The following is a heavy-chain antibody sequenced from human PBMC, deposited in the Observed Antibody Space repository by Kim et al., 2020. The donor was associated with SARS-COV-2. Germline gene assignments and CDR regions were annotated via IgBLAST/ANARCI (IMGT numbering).Heavy chain of an antibody. CDR2: ISWNSGSI. Sequence: GGSLRLSCAASGFTFDDYAMHWVRQAPGKGLEWVSGISWNSGSIGYADSVKGRFTISRDNAKNSLYLQMNSLRAEDTALYYCAKVAGPSVRVYYFDYWGQGTLVTVSS. CDR1: GFTFDDYA. D-gene: IGHD3-10*01. J-gene: IGHJ4*02. V-gene: IGHV3-9*01. CDR3: AKVAGPSVRVYYFDY.